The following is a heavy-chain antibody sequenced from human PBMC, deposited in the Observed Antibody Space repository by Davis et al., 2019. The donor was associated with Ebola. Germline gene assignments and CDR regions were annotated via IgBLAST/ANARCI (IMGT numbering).Heavy chain of an antibody. Sequence: GGSLRLSCAASGFTFYNYAITCVRQSPGKGLEWVSSISAIGDRTYYADSVRGRFTISRDNSRNTLYLQMNSLRAEDTAAYDGAKETDAIPTRTDYWGQGTLVTVS. CDR2: ISAIGDRT. V-gene: IGHV3-23*01. J-gene: IGHJ4*02. CDR3: AKETDAIPTRTDY. CDR1: GFTFYNYA. D-gene: IGHD2-8*01.